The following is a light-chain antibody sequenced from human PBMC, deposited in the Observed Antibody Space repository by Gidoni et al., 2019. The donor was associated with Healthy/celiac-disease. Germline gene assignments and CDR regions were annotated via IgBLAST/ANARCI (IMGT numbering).Light chain of an antibody. J-gene: IGLJ2*01. Sequence: VLTQPPSASGPPGQRVTISCSGSSSNIGSNSVNWYQQLPGTAPKLLIYSNNQRPSGVPDRFSGSKSGTSASLAISGLQSEDEADYYCAAWDDSLNGRVFGGGTKLTVL. CDR3: AAWDDSLNGRV. V-gene: IGLV1-44*01. CDR2: SNN. CDR1: SSNIGSNS.